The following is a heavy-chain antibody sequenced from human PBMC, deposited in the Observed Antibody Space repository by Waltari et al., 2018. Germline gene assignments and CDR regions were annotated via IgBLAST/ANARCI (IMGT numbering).Heavy chain of an antibody. D-gene: IGHD6-19*01. V-gene: IGHV3-30*03. CDR1: GFTFSSYG. J-gene: IGHJ3*02. Sequence: QVQLVESGGGVVQPGRSLRLSCAASGFTFSSYGMHWVRQAPGKGLEWVAVISYDGSNKYYADSVKGRFTISRDNSKNTLYLQMNSLRAEDTAVYYCATQWLGAFDIWGQGTMVTVSS. CDR3: ATQWLGAFDI. CDR2: ISYDGSNK.